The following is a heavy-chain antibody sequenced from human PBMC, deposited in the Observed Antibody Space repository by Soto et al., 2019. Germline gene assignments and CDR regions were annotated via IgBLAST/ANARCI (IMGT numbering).Heavy chain of an antibody. J-gene: IGHJ6*02. CDR3: ARGSGWLYYYYGMDV. Sequence: GGSLRLSCAASGCTFSSYWMSWVRQAPGKGLEWVANIKQDGSEKYYVDSVKGRFTISRDNAKNSLYLQMNSLRAEDTAVYYCARGSGWLYYYYGMDVWGQGTTVTVSS. CDR1: GCTFSSYW. V-gene: IGHV3-7*05. D-gene: IGHD6-19*01. CDR2: IKQDGSEK.